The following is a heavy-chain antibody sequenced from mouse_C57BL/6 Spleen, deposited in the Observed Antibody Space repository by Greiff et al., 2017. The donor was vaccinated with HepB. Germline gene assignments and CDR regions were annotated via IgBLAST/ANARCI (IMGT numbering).Heavy chain of an antibody. CDR3: ARRRSNWYFDV. Sequence: VKLVESGPELVKPGASVKISCKASGYAFSSSWMNWVKQRPGKGLEWIGRIYPGDGDTNYNGKFKGKATLTADKSSSTAYMQLSSLTSEDSAVYFCARRRSNWYFDVWGTGTTVTVSS. CDR1: GYAFSSSW. V-gene: IGHV1-82*01. D-gene: IGHD5-1*01. CDR2: IYPGDGDT. J-gene: IGHJ1*03.